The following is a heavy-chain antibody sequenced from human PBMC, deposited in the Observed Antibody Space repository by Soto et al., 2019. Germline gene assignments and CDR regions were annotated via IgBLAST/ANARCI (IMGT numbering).Heavy chain of an antibody. CDR2: ISAYNGNT. V-gene: IGHV1-18*01. CDR1: GYTFTSYG. D-gene: IGHD1-26*01. CDR3: ARDRIVGATSYYYYGMDV. Sequence: QVQLVQSGAEVKKPGASVKVSCKASGYTFTSYGISWVRQAPGQGLEWMGWISAYNGNTNYAQKLQGRVTMTTDTRTNTAXMELRSLRSDDTAVYYCARDRIVGATSYYYYGMDVWGQGTTVTVSS. J-gene: IGHJ6*02.